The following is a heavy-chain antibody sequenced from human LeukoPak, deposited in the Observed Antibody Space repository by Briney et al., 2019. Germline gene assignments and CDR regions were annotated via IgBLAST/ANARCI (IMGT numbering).Heavy chain of an antibody. J-gene: IGHJ4*02. CDR2: ISAYNGNT. Sequence: ASVKVSCKASGYTFTSYGISWVRQAPGQGLEWVGWISAYNGNTNYAQKLQGRVTMTTDTSTSTAYMELRSLRSDDTAVYYCARGRWESSSSTYFDYWGQGTLVTVSS. D-gene: IGHD6-6*01. CDR1: GYTFTSYG. V-gene: IGHV1-18*01. CDR3: ARGRWESSSSTYFDY.